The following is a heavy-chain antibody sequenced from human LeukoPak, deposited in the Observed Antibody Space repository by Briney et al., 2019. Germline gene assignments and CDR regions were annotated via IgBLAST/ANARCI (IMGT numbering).Heavy chain of an antibody. CDR1: GFTFSTYA. J-gene: IGHJ5*02. CDR3: ARGSYYTSGSYFSPGFDP. V-gene: IGHV3-30*04. Sequence: QSGRSLRLSCAASGFTFSTYAMHWVRQAPGKGLEWVAVASYDGSNKYYADSVKGRFSISRDNSKNTLHLQMNSLRAEDTAVYYCARGSYYTSGSYFSPGFDPWGQGTLVTVPS. D-gene: IGHD3-10*01. CDR2: ASYDGSNK.